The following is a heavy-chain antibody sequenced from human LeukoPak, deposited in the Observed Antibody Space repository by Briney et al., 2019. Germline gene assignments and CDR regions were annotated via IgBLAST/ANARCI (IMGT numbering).Heavy chain of an antibody. V-gene: IGHV3-7*01. CDR1: GFTFSNYW. D-gene: IGHD3-10*01. Sequence: GGSLRLSCAASGFTFSNYWTSWVRQAPGKGLEWVANIKQDGSEKYYVDSVKGRFTISRDNAKNSVYLQMNSLRGEDTAVYYCASTGSGWGQGTLVTVSS. CDR2: IKQDGSEK. J-gene: IGHJ4*02. CDR3: ASTGSG.